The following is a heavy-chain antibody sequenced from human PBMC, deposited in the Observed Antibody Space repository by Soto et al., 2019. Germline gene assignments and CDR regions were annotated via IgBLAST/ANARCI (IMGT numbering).Heavy chain of an antibody. J-gene: IGHJ4*02. D-gene: IGHD4-17*01. CDR3: AKETNGDYPLYYFDY. Sequence: GGSLRLSCSASGFTFSSYAMSWVRQAPGKGLEWVSAISCSGGSTYYATSVKGRFTISRDNSKNTLYLQMNSLRAEDTAVYYCAKETNGDYPLYYFDYWGQGTLVTVSS. CDR2: ISCSGGST. V-gene: IGHV3-23*01. CDR1: GFTFSSYA.